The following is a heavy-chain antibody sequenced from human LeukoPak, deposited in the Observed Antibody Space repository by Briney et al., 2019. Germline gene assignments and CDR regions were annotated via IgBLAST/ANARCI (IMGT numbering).Heavy chain of an antibody. CDR1: GFTFSSYG. J-gene: IGHJ6*02. CDR3: ARDPLRVEQLGTYYYYYGMDV. V-gene: IGHV3-30*03. CDR2: ISYDGSNK. Sequence: PGGSLRLSCAASGFTFSSYGMHWVRQAPGKGLEWVAVISYDGSNKYYADSVKGRFTISRDNSKNTLYLQMNSLRAEDTAVYYCARDPLRVEQLGTYYYYYGMDVWGQGTTVTVSS. D-gene: IGHD6-6*01.